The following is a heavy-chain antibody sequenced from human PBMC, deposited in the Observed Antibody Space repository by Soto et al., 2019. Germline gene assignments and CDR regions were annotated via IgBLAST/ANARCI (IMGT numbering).Heavy chain of an antibody. CDR3: ARGGRDIVVVPAGYYYYYYGMDV. CDR2: INHSGST. Sequence: SETLSLTCAVYGGSFSGYYWSWIRQPPGKGLEWIGEINHSGSTNYNPSLKSRVTISVDTSKNQFSLKLSSVTAADTAVYYCARGGRDIVVVPAGYYYYYYGMDVWGQGTTVTVSS. J-gene: IGHJ6*02. V-gene: IGHV4-34*01. D-gene: IGHD2-2*01. CDR1: GGSFSGYY.